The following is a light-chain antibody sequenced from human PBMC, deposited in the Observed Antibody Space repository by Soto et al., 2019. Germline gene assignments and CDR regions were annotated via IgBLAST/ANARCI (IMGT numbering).Light chain of an antibody. CDR1: SSDVGGYNY. Sequence: SALTQPRSVSGSPGQSVTISCTGTSSDVGGYNYVSWYQQHPGKDPKLMIYDVSKRPSGVPDRFSGSKSGNTASLTISGLQAEDEADYYCCSYAGSYIWVFGGGTKLTVL. V-gene: IGLV2-11*01. J-gene: IGLJ3*02. CDR2: DVS. CDR3: CSYAGSYIWV.